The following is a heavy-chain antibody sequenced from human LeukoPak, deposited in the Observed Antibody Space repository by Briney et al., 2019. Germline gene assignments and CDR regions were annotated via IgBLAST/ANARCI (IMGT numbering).Heavy chain of an antibody. CDR3: ARDSSSSSEDWYFDL. CDR1: GYTFTSYY. J-gene: IGHJ2*01. D-gene: IGHD6-13*01. CDR2: INPSGSST. V-gene: IGHV1-46*01. Sequence: ASVKVSCKASGYTFTSYYMHWVRQAPGQGLEWMGIINPSGSSTSYAQKFQGRVTMTRDTSTSTVYMELSSLRFEDTAVYYCARDSSSSSEDWYFDLWGRGTLVTVSS.